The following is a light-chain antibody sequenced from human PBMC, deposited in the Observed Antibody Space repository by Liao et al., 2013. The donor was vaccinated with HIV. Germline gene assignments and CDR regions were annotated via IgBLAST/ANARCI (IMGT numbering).Light chain of an antibody. CDR1: KLGEKY. CDR3: QVWDSDSDHFV. V-gene: IGLV3-1*01. J-gene: IGLJ1*01. CDR2: EDN. Sequence: SYELTQPPSVSVSPGQTASITCSGHKLGEKYASWYQQKPGQSPVLVIYEDNKRPSGIPERFSGSNSGNTATLTISRVEVGDEADYYCQVWDSDSDHFVFGSGTKVTVL.